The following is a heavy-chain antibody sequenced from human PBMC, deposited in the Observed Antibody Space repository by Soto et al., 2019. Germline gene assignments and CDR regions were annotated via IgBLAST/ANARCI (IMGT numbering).Heavy chain of an antibody. Sequence: EVQLVESGGGLVQPGGSLRLSCVASGFTLSSYEINWVRQAPGKGLEWLSYIDTSGSTIYYADSVKGRFTISRDNAKNSLYLQLDSRRAEDTAVYFCARDDYGGDSVYWYSDLWGRGTMVTVSS. V-gene: IGHV3-48*03. CDR2: IDTSGSTI. D-gene: IGHD4-17*01. J-gene: IGHJ2*01. CDR3: ARDDYGGDSVYWYSDL. CDR1: GFTLSSYE.